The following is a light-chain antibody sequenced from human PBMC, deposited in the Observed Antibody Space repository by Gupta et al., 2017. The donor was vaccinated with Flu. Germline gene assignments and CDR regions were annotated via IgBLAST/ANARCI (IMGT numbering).Light chain of an antibody. CDR3: HQSRDLPWT. CDR1: QNIGGA. J-gene: IGKJ1*01. CDR2: YVS. V-gene: IGKV6-21*01. Sequence: EIVLTQSPDFQSVTPKERVTITCRASQNIGGALHWYQQKPDQSPKVLIKYVSQSLSGVPSRFSGSGSGTDVTLTINGLETEDAATYYCHQSRDLPWTFGQGTKVEIK.